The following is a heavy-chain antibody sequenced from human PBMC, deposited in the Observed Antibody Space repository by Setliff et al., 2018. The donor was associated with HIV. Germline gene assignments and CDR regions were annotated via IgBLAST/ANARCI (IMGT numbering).Heavy chain of an antibody. J-gene: IGHJ5*02. CDR2: IIPIVTIA. CDR1: GGSFTSYT. D-gene: IGHD2-2*01. CDR3: ARDFGGYCSSMSCPGLFDP. V-gene: IGHV1-69*04. Sequence: RASVKVSCKASGGSFTSYTFSWVRQAPGQGLEWMGRIIPIVTIAHYAEQFVGRVTITADKSTSTAYMELSSLRSEDTAVYYCARDFGGYCSSMSCPGLFDPWGQGTLVTVS.